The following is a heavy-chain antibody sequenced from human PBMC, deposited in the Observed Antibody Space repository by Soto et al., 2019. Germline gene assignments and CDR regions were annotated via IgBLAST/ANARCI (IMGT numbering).Heavy chain of an antibody. CDR3: ASKVRAAPKRRAQYNWFDP. J-gene: IGHJ5*02. Sequence: QVQLQQWGAGLLKPSETLSLTCAVYGGSFSGYYWSWIRQLPGKGLEWIGEINHSGSTNYNPSLKSRVTISVDTSKNQFSLKLSSVTAADTAVYYCASKVRAAPKRRAQYNWFDPWGQGTLVTVSS. D-gene: IGHD6-6*01. V-gene: IGHV4-34*01. CDR2: INHSGST. CDR1: GGSFSGYY.